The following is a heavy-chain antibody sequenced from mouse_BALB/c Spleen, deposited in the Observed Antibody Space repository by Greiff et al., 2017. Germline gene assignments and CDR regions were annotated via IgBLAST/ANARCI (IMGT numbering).Heavy chain of an antibody. V-gene: IGHV5-4*02. CDR2: ISDGGSYT. Sequence: EVQGVESGGGLVKPGGSLKLSCAASGFTFSDYYMYWVRQTPEKRLEWVATISDGGSYTYYPDSVKGRFTISRDNAKNNLYLQMSSLKSEDTAMYYCARDREYGDAMDYWGQGTSVTVSS. J-gene: IGHJ4*01. D-gene: IGHD5-1*01. CDR1: GFTFSDYY. CDR3: ARDREYGDAMDY.